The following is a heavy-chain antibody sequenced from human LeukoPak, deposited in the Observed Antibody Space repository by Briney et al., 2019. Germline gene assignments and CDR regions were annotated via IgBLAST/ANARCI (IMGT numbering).Heavy chain of an antibody. Sequence: SVKVSCKASGGTFSSYAISWVRQAPGQGLEWMGGIIPIFGTANYAQKFQGRVTITTDESTSTAYMELSSLRSEDTAVYYCARGDSSGWYAGNDAFDIWGQGTMVTVSS. D-gene: IGHD6-19*01. CDR1: GGTFSSYA. CDR3: ARGDSSGWYAGNDAFDI. V-gene: IGHV1-69*05. CDR2: IIPIFGTA. J-gene: IGHJ3*02.